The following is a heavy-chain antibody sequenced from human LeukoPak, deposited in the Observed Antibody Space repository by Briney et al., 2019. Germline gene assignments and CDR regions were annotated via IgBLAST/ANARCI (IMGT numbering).Heavy chain of an antibody. Sequence: GASVKVSCKASGYTFTSYGISWVRQAPGQGLEWMGWISAYNGNTNYAQKLQGRVTMTTDTSTSTAYMELRSLRSDDTAVYYCARGSPPYGDYSYLDYWGQGTLVTVSS. J-gene: IGHJ4*02. CDR1: GYTFTSYG. CDR3: ARGSPPYGDYSYLDY. D-gene: IGHD4-17*01. V-gene: IGHV1-18*01. CDR2: ISAYNGNT.